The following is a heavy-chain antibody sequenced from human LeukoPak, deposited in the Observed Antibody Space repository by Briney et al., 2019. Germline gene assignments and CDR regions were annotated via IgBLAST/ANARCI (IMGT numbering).Heavy chain of an antibody. CDR3: ATVPEYSSSLTGFDY. CDR1: GYTLTELS. V-gene: IGHV1-24*01. D-gene: IGHD6-6*01. CDR2: FDPEDGET. Sequence: ASVKVSCKVSGYTLTELSMHWVRQAPGKGLEWMGGFDPEDGETIYAQKFQGRVTMTEDTSTDTAYMELSSLRSEDTAVYYCATVPEYSSSLTGFDYWGQGTLVTVSS. J-gene: IGHJ4*02.